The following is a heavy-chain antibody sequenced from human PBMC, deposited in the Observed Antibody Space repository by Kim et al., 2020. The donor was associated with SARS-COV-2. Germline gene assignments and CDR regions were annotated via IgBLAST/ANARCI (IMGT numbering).Heavy chain of an antibody. CDR2: INHSGST. CDR3: ARGGGVLLFYYFYGMDV. J-gene: IGHJ6*02. D-gene: IGHD2-15*01. CDR1: GGSFSGYY. Sequence: SETLSLTCAVYGGSFSGYYWSWIRQPPGKGLQWIGEINHSGSTKYNPSRKSRVTISGDTSKNQFYLKLSSVTAADTAVYYCARGGGVLLFYYFYGMDVWGQGTTVTVSS. V-gene: IGHV4-34*01.